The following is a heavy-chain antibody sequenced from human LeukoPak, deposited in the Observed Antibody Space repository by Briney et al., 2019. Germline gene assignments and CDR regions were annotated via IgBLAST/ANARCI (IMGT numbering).Heavy chain of an antibody. CDR2: IKEDGSEK. V-gene: IGHV3-7*01. CDR1: GFTFSKYW. D-gene: IGHD3-16*01. Sequence: GGSLRLSCAACGFTFSKYWMRWVRQAGGKGLEWVANIKEDGSEKDYVDSVKGRFTISRDNAQSSLYLQMDSLRAEDTAVYYCARDGVVNFWVSYGTYNYYYHMDVWGKGTTVTVSS. CDR3: ARDGVVNFWVSYGTYNYYYHMDV. J-gene: IGHJ6*04.